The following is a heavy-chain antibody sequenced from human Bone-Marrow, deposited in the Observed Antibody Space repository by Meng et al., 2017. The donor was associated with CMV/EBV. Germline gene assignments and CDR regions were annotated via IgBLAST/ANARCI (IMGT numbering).Heavy chain of an antibody. D-gene: IGHD3-3*01. CDR1: GYTFTNYG. J-gene: IGHJ5*02. CDR3: ARTHYDFWSGTNNWFDP. V-gene: IGHV1-18*01. Sequence: ASVKVSCKASGYTFTNYGINWVRQAPGQGLEWMGWISAYNGNTDYAQKLQGRVTMTTDTSTSTAYMELRSLRSDDTAVYYCARTHYDFWSGTNNWFDPWGQGTLVTVSS. CDR2: ISAYNGNT.